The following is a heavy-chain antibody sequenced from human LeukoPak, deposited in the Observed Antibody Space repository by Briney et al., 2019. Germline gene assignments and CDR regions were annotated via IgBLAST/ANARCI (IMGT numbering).Heavy chain of an antibody. Sequence: EPGGSLRLSCAASGFTFKLYWMHWVRQVPGRGPVWVSRINHDGSDTIYADSVRGRFTISRDDAKNTLYLQMNSLRAEDTAVYYCARLQYSFLYGSGSYGVDYWGQGTLVTVSS. D-gene: IGHD3-10*01. CDR3: ARLQYSFLYGSGSYGVDY. CDR2: INHDGSDT. CDR1: GFTFKLYW. V-gene: IGHV3-74*01. J-gene: IGHJ4*02.